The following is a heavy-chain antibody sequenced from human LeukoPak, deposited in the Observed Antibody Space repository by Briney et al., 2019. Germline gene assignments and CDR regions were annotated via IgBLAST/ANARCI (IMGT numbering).Heavy chain of an antibody. CDR1: GFTFSSYG. D-gene: IGHD3-22*01. V-gene: IGHV3-23*01. J-gene: IGHJ4*02. CDR3: ARRTYYYDSSGYQALYYFDY. CDR2: ISGSGGST. Sequence: GGSLRLSCAASGFTFSSYGMSWVRQAPGKGLEWVSAISGSGGSTYYADSVKGRFTISRDNSKNTLYLQMNSLKASDTAMYYCARRTYYYDSSGYQALYYFDYWGQGTLVTVSS.